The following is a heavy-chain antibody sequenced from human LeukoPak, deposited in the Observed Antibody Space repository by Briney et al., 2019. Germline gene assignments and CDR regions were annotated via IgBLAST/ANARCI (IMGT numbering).Heavy chain of an antibody. V-gene: IGHV5-10-1*01. D-gene: IGHD3-10*01. CDR2: IDPSDSYT. CDR1: GYIFTSYW. J-gene: IGHJ4*02. Sequence: HGESLKISCKGSGYIFTSYWISWVRQMPGEGLEWMGRIDPSDSYTNYSPSFQGHVTISADKSISTAYLQWSSLEASDTAMYYCARHDGSGTYDYWGQGTLVTVSS. CDR3: ARHDGSGTYDY.